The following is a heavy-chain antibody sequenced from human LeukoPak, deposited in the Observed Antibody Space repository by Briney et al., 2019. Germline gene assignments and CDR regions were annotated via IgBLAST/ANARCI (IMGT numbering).Heavy chain of an antibody. CDR2: ISGSGGST. V-gene: IGHV3-23*01. CDR3: AKHRYYDSSGYFDY. J-gene: IGHJ4*02. CDR1: GFTFSSYA. D-gene: IGHD3-22*01. Sequence: GGSLRLSCAASGFTFSSYAMSWVRQAPGKGLEWVSAISGSGGSTYYADSVKGRFTISRDNSKTTLYLQMNSLRAEDTAVYYCAKHRYYDSSGYFDYWGQRTLVTVSS.